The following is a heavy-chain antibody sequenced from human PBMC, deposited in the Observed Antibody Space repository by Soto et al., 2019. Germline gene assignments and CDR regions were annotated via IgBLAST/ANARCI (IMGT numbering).Heavy chain of an antibody. D-gene: IGHD3-9*01. J-gene: IGHJ4*02. V-gene: IGHV3-64*01. CDR1: GFTFSSYA. Sequence: EVHLVESGGGLVQPGGSLRLSCAASGFTFSSYAMHWVRQAPGKGLQYVSAISSDGDSTYYANSVQGRFTISRDNSKNTLYLQMGSLRAEDMAVYYCVRGHCHILTGYYDYWAQGNLVTVSS. CDR3: VRGHCHILTGYYDY. CDR2: ISSDGDST.